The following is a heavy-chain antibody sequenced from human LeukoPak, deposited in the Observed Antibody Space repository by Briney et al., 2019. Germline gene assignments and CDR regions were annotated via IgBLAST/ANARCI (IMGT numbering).Heavy chain of an antibody. J-gene: IGHJ4*02. Sequence: PSETLSLTCTVSGGSISSYYWSWIRQPPGKGLEWIGYIYYSGSTNYNPSLKSRVTISVDTPKNQFSLKLSSMTAADTAVYYCARLEGNYDILTGYSYYFDYWGQGTLVTVSS. V-gene: IGHV4-59*08. CDR3: ARLEGNYDILTGYSYYFDY. CDR2: IYYSGST. CDR1: GGSISSYY. D-gene: IGHD3-9*01.